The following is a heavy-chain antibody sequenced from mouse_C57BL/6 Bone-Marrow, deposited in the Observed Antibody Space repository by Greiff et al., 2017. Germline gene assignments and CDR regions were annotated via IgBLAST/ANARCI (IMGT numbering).Heavy chain of an antibody. J-gene: IGHJ2*01. D-gene: IGHD2-3*01. CDR3: SSFDGNYFDF. Sequence: EVMLVESGAELVRPGASVKLSCTASGFNIKDDYIHWVKQRPEQGLEWIGWIDPEIGDTEYASKFQGKATITSETSSNTAYLQLSSLTSEDTAVYYCSSFDGNYFDFWGQGTPLTVAS. CDR1: GFNIKDDY. CDR2: IDPEIGDT. V-gene: IGHV14-4*01.